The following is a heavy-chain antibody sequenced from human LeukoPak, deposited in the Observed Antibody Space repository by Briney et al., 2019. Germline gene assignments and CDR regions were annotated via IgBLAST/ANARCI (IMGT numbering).Heavy chain of an antibody. CDR1: GFTFSDSY. D-gene: IGHD2-15*01. CDR2: IKQDGSEK. V-gene: IGHV3-7*01. CDR3: ASSLWTFVVGVY. Sequence: PGGSLRLSCAASGFTFSDSYMSWIRQAPGKGLEWVANIKQDGSEKYYVDSVKGRFTISRDNAKNSLYLQMNSLRAEDTAVYYCASSLWTFVVGVYWGQGTLVTVSS. J-gene: IGHJ4*02.